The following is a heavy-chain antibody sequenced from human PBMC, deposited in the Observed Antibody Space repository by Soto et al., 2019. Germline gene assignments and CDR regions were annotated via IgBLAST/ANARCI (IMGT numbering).Heavy chain of an antibody. CDR2: INPNSGGT. Sequence: ASVKVSCKASGYSFTDYYIHWVRQAPGQGLEWMGWINPNSGGTNYAQKFQGRVTMTRDTSISTAYMELSTLRSDDTAVYYCARDPRGCSSPSCYSNYYYGMDVWGQGTTVTVSS. D-gene: IGHD2-2*01. J-gene: IGHJ6*02. CDR3: ARDPRGCSSPSCYSNYYYGMDV. CDR1: GYSFTDYY. V-gene: IGHV1-2*02.